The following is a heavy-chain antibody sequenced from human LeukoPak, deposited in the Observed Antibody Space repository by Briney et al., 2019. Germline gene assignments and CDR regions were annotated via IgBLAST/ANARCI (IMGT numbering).Heavy chain of an antibody. J-gene: IGHJ4*02. V-gene: IGHV3-7*01. CDR3: ARDYRGYRAPYYFDF. D-gene: IGHD2-15*01. CDR2: IKQDGSEK. Sequence: GGSLRLSCAASGFTFSSYAMSWVRQAPGKGLEWVANIKQDGSEKYYVDSVKGRFTISRDNAKNSLYLQMNSLRAEDTAVYYCARDYRGYRAPYYFDFWGQGTLVTVSS. CDR1: GFTFSSYA.